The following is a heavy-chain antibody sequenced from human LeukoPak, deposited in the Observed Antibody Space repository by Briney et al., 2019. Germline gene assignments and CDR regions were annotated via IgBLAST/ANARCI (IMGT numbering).Heavy chain of an antibody. Sequence: SETLSLTCAVSGGSISSGGYSWSWIRQPPGKGLEWIGYIYHSGSTYYNPSLKSRVTISVDRSKNQFSLKLSSVTAADTAVYYCARQGIVGATSAFDYWGQGTLVTVSS. V-gene: IGHV4-30-2*01. CDR2: IYHSGST. J-gene: IGHJ4*02. CDR3: ARQGIVGATSAFDY. CDR1: GGSISSGGYS. D-gene: IGHD1-26*01.